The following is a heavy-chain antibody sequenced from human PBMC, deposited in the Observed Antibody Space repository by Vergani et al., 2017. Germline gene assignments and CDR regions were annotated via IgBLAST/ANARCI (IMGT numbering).Heavy chain of an antibody. J-gene: IGHJ4*02. CDR3: ASNLSDCYGSGWDGGLGY. D-gene: IGHD3-10*01. Sequence: QVQLQESGPGLVKPSETLSLTCTVSGGSISSYYWSWIRQPPGKGREWIGYIYYSGSTNYNPSLKSGVTISVDTAKNQFSLKLSSVTAAETAVYYCASNLSDCYGSGWDGGLGYWGQGTLVTVSS. CDR1: GGSISSYY. CDR2: IYYSGST. V-gene: IGHV4-59*01.